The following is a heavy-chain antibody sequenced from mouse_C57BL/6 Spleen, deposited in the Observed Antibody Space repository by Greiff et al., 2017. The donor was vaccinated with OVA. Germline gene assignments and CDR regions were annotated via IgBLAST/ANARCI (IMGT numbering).Heavy chain of an antibody. CDR1: GYAFSSSW. CDR2: IYPGDGDT. V-gene: IGHV1-82*01. Sequence: VQLQQSGPELVKPGASVKISCKASGYAFSSSWMNWVKQRPGKGLEWIGRIYPGDGDTNYNGKFKGKATLTADQSSSTAYMQLSSLTSEDSAVYFCAREDLYWYFDVWGTGTTVTVSS. J-gene: IGHJ1*03. CDR3: AREDLYWYFDV.